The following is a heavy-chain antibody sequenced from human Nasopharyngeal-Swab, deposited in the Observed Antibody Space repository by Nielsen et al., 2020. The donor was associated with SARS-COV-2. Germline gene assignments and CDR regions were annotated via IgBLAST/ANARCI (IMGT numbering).Heavy chain of an antibody. CDR2: ISSSSTYI. V-gene: IGHV3-21*01. Sequence: GESLKISSAASGFTFGTYSMNWVRQAPGKGLEWVSCISSSSTYIYYADSVKGRFTISRDNAKNSLYLQMNSLRAEDTAVYYCAGAYGSGSYFAFDLWGQGTMVTVSS. J-gene: IGHJ3*01. D-gene: IGHD3-10*01. CDR1: GFTFGTYS. CDR3: AGAYGSGSYFAFDL.